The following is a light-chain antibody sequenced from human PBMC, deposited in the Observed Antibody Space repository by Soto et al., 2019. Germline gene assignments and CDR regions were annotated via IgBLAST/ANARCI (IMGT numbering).Light chain of an antibody. V-gene: IGKV3D-20*02. Sequence: EIVLTQSPGTLSLSPGERATLSCRASQSVSRTYFAWYQQKPGQAPRLLIHGASSRATGIPDRFSGSGSGTDFTLTISRLEPEDFAVYYCQQRSSWPRTFGQGTRLEIK. J-gene: IGKJ5*01. CDR2: GAS. CDR1: QSVSRTY. CDR3: QQRSSWPRT.